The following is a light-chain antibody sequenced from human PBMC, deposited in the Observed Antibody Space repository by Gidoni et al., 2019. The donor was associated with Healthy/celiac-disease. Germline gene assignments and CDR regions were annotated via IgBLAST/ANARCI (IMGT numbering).Light chain of an antibody. CDR1: QSVSSSY. J-gene: IGKJ4*01. Sequence: EIVLTQSPGTLSLSPGERATLSCRARQSVSSSYLAWYQQKHGQAPRLLIYGASSRATGIPDRFSGSGSGTDFTLTISRLEPEDVAVYYCQQYGSSPLTFGGGTKVEIK. CDR3: QQYGSSPLT. CDR2: GAS. V-gene: IGKV3-20*01.